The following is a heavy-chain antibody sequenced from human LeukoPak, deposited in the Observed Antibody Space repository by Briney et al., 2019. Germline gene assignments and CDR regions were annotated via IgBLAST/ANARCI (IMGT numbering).Heavy chain of an antibody. Sequence: GASVKVSCKASGYTFISYDINWVRQATGQGLEWMGWLDPNSGNTGYAQQFQGRVTMTRNTSISTAYMELSSLRSEDTAVYYCARGDWAPEYWGQGTLVTVSS. D-gene: IGHD3-9*01. CDR2: LDPNSGNT. V-gene: IGHV1-8*01. J-gene: IGHJ4*02. CDR3: ARGDWAPEY. CDR1: GYTFISYD.